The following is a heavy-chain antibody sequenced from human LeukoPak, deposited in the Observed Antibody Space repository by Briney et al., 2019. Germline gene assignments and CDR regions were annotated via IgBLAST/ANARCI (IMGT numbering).Heavy chain of an antibody. CDR3: AREWSYYYYYMDV. CDR1: GGSISSSSYY. V-gene: IGHV4-39*07. Sequence: PSETLSLTCTVSGGSISSSSYYWGWIRQPPGKGLEWIGSIYYSGSTYYNPSLKSRVTISVDTSKNQFSLKLSSVTAADTAVYYCAREWSYYYYYMDVWGKGTTVTVSS. D-gene: IGHD2-15*01. CDR2: IYYSGST. J-gene: IGHJ6*03.